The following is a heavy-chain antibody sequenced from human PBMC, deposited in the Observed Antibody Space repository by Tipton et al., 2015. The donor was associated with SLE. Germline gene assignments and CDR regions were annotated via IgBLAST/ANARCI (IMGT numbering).Heavy chain of an antibody. CDR1: GFTFSNAW. J-gene: IGHJ4*02. D-gene: IGHD6-13*01. CDR3: TTDMGYSSSAFDY. CDR2: IKSKTDGGTT. Sequence: SLRLSCAASGFTFSNAWMSWVRQAPGKGLEWVGRIKSKTDGGTTDYAAPVKGRFTISRDDSKNTLYLQKISLKTEDTAVYYCTTDMGYSSSAFDYWGQGTLVTVSS. V-gene: IGHV3-15*01.